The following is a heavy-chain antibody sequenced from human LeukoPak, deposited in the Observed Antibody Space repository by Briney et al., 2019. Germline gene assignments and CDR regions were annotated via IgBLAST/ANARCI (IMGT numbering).Heavy chain of an antibody. V-gene: IGHV3-23*01. CDR2: ISGSGGST. D-gene: IGHD5-12*01. CDR3: AKDIVATMYYFDY. Sequence: GGSLRLSCAANGFTFSSYAMSWVRQAPGKGLEWVSAISGSGGSTYYANSVKGRLTISRGNSKNTLYLQMNSLRAEDTAVQYCAKDIVATMYYFDYWGQGTLVTVSS. J-gene: IGHJ4*02. CDR1: GFTFSSYA.